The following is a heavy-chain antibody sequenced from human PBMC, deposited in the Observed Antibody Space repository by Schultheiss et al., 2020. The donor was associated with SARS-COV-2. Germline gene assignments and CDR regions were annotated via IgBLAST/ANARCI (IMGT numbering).Heavy chain of an antibody. V-gene: IGHV3-23*01. D-gene: IGHD3-22*01. Sequence: GGSLRLSCVASGLTVNNNYMSWVRQAPGKGLEWVSSITASGDDTCYADSVKGRFTISRDNSKNTLSLQMNSLRAEDTAVYYCAKDRGGHYDSSGYYFSLNLDYWGQGALVTVSS. J-gene: IGHJ4*02. CDR1: GLTVNNNY. CDR2: ITASGDDT. CDR3: AKDRGGHYDSSGYYFSLNLDY.